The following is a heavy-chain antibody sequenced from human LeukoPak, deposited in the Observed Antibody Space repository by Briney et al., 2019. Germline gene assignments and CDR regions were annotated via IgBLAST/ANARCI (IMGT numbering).Heavy chain of an antibody. V-gene: IGHV3-30*02. D-gene: IGHD5-24*01. CDR2: IRYDGSNK. Sequence: GSLRLSCAASGFTFSSYGMHWVRQAPGKGLEWVAFIRYDGSNKYYADSVKGRFTISRDNSKNTLYLQMNSLRAEDTAVYYCAKGKVATIQGPLDYWGQGTLVTVSS. CDR1: GFTFSSYG. CDR3: AKGKVATIQGPLDY. J-gene: IGHJ4*02.